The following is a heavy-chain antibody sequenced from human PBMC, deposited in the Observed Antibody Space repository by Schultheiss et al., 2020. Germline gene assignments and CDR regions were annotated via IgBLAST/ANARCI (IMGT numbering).Heavy chain of an antibody. CDR2: IKSKTDGGTT. Sequence: GGSLRLSCAASGFTFSDAWMSWVRQAPGKGLEWVGRIKSKTDGGTTDYAAPVKGRFTISRHDSEDTLYLQMNSLKTEDTAVYYCTTDSGYYDSSGYYYANAFDIWGQGTTVTVSS. V-gene: IGHV3-15*01. J-gene: IGHJ3*02. CDR3: TTDSGYYDSSGYYYANAFDI. CDR1: GFTFSDAW. D-gene: IGHD3-22*01.